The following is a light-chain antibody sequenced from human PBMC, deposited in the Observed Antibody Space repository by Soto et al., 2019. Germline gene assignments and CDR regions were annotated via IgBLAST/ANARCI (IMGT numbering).Light chain of an antibody. CDR3: CSYTTSNTFV. Sequence: QSVLTQPASMSGSLGQSITLSCSGTSSDVGAYNYVSWYQQYPGKAPKLMIYHVTDRPSGVSNRFSGSKSGNTASLTISGLQAEDEADYYCCSYTTSNTFVFGTGTKVTVL. J-gene: IGLJ1*01. CDR2: HVT. CDR1: SSDVGAYNY. V-gene: IGLV2-14*01.